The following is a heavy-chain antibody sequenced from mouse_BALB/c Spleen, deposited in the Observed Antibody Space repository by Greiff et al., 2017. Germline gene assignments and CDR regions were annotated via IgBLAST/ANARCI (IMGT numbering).Heavy chain of an antibody. CDR3: TRESYRYVAY. V-gene: IGHV1-15*01. Sequence: QVQLQQSGAELVRPGASVTLSCKASGYTFTDYEMHWVKQTPVHGLEWIGAIDPETGGTAYNQKFKGKATLTADKSSSTAYMELRSLTSEDSAVYYCTRESYRYVAYWGQGTLVTVAA. CDR1: GYTFTDYE. CDR2: IDPETGGT. D-gene: IGHD2-14*01. J-gene: IGHJ3*01.